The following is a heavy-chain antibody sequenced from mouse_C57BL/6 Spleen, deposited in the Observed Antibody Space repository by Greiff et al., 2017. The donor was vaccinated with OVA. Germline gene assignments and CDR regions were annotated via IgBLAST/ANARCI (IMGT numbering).Heavy chain of an antibody. CDR1: GYTFTSYW. V-gene: IGHV1-59*01. J-gene: IGHJ2*01. D-gene: IGHD4-1*01. CDR3: ARWKLGSFDY. Sequence: QVQLQQPGAELVRPGTSVKLSCKASGYTFTSYWMHWVKQRPGQGLEWIGVIDPADSYTTYNQKFKGKATLTVDTSPSTAYMQLSSLTSEDSAVYYCARWKLGSFDYGGQGTTLTVSS. CDR2: IDPADSYT.